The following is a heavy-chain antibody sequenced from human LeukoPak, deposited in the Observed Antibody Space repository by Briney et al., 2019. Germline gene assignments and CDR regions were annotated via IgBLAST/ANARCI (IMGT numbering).Heavy chain of an antibody. CDR2: IYPCDSET. D-gene: IGHD5-18*01. CDR1: GYSFTSYW. Sequence: GESLKISCKDSGYSFTSYWIGWVRQMPGKGLEWMGIIYPCDSETRYSPSFQGQVTISADKSIHPAYLQWSSLKASDTAIYCCARRGEAMDPFDYWGQGTLVTVSS. J-gene: IGHJ4*02. V-gene: IGHV5-51*01. CDR3: ARRGEAMDPFDY.